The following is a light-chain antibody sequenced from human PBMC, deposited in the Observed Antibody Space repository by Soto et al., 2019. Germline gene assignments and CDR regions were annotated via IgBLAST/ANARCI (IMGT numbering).Light chain of an antibody. Sequence: QSALTQPASVSGSPGQSITISCTGTSSDVGGYDYVSWYQQHPGEGPKLMIYDVSNRPSGVSNRFSGSKLGNTASLTISGLQAEDEADYYCSSYTRSSTYGFGSGTKVTVL. CDR1: SSDVGGYDY. J-gene: IGLJ1*01. CDR3: SSYTRSSTYG. V-gene: IGLV2-14*01. CDR2: DVS.